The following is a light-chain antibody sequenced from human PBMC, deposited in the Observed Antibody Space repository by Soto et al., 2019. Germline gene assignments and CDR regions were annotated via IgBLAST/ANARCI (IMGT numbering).Light chain of an antibody. Sequence: IPMTEPRSCRYASLGYRGTINCRASQIISSYLHWYQQKPGKAPKLLIDDPSSFQIGCPSSLSGSGSGTDFTRTISSLQPEYCDNYYCQQSSEATWTFGQGTKVDIK. CDR3: QQSSEATWT. CDR2: DPS. J-gene: IGKJ1*01. CDR1: QIISSY. V-gene: IGKV1-39*01.